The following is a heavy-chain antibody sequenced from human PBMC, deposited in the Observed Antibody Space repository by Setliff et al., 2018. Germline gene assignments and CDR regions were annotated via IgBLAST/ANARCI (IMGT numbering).Heavy chain of an antibody. CDR3: ARFRVDTVIEILDY. Sequence: HPGGSLRLSCAASGFTFSAYALHWVRQAPVRGLEYVSAINSNGGNTYYADSVKGRFTISRDNSKNTLYLQMGSLRPEDMAVYYCARFRVDTVIEILDYWGQGTLVTVSS. CDR2: INSNGGNT. J-gene: IGHJ4*02. D-gene: IGHD5-18*01. V-gene: IGHV3-64*02. CDR1: GFTFSAYA.